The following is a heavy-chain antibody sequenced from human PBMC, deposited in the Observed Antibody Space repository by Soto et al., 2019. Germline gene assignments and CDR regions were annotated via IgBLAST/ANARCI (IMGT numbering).Heavy chain of an antibody. J-gene: IGHJ3*02. CDR2: ISGSGGST. CDR1: GFTFSSYA. CDR3: ANLPAQWLVQPDAFDI. V-gene: IGHV3-23*01. D-gene: IGHD6-19*01. Sequence: GGSLRLSCAASGFTFSSYAMSWVRQAPGKGLEWVSAISGSGGSTYYADSVKGRFTISRDNSKNTLYLQMNSLRAEDTAVYYCANLPAQWLVQPDAFDIWDQGTMVTVSS.